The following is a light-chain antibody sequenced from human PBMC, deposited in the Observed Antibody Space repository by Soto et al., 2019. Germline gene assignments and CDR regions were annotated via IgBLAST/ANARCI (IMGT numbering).Light chain of an antibody. J-gene: IGKJ4*01. Sequence: DIQMTQSPSSLSASVGDRVTITCRASQGIRNDLGWYQQKPGMAPKRLIYSASTVQGGVPSRFSGSASGTEVTLTISSRQPEDFATYYCLQHFMYPLTFGGGTKVEIK. CDR2: SAS. CDR1: QGIRND. CDR3: LQHFMYPLT. V-gene: IGKV1-17*01.